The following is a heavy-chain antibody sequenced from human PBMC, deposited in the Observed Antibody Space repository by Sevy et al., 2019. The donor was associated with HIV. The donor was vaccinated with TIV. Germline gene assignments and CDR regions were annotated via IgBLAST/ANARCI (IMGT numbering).Heavy chain of an antibody. J-gene: IGHJ3*02. D-gene: IGHD2-2*01. CDR1: GYTFTSYG. Sequence: ASVKVSCKASGYTFTSYGISWVRQAPGQGLEWMGWISAYNGNTNYAQKLQGRVTMTTDTSTSTAYMELRSLRSDDTAVYYCARAKSEYCSSTSCSRFGAFDIWGQRTMVTVSS. CDR3: ARAKSEYCSSTSCSRFGAFDI. CDR2: ISAYNGNT. V-gene: IGHV1-18*01.